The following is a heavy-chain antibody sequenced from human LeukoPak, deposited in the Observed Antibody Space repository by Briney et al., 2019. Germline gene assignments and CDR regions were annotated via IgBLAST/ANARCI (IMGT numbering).Heavy chain of an antibody. D-gene: IGHD6-13*01. Sequence: ASVKVSCKVSGYTLTELSMHWVRQAPGQGLEWMGIINPSGGSTSYAQKFQGRVTMTRDTSTSTVYMELSSLRSEDTAVYYCAGAASIAAAGNDAFDIWGQGTMVTVSS. CDR2: INPSGGST. CDR1: GYTLTELS. CDR3: AGAASIAAAGNDAFDI. V-gene: IGHV1-46*01. J-gene: IGHJ3*02.